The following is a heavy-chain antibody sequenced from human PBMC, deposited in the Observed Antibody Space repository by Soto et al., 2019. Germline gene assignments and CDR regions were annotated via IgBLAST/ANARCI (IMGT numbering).Heavy chain of an antibody. CDR3: AQTLGSAVAGPGRFDL. V-gene: IGHV1-69*12. CDR1: GGTFSRYA. J-gene: IGHJ2*01. D-gene: IGHD6-13*01. Sequence: QVQLVQSGAEVKKPGSSVKVSCKASGGTFSRYASSWVRQAPGQGLEWMGGITPMFGTANYAQKFQGRVTITADESTSTVHMELRRLRSEDTAVYYCAQTLGSAVAGPGRFDLWGRGTLVIVSS. CDR2: ITPMFGTA.